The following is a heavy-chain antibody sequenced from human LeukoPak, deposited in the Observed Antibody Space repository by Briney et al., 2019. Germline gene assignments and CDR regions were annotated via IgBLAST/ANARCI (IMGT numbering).Heavy chain of an antibody. CDR2: IYTSGST. CDR1: GGSISSYY. J-gene: IGHJ3*02. Sequence: PSETLSLTCTVSGGSISSYYWSWIRQPAGKGLGWIGRIYTSGSTNYNPSLKSRVTMSVDTAKNHFSLNLSSVTAADTAVYYCARSDGYGLVGIWGQGTMVTVSS. V-gene: IGHV4-4*07. D-gene: IGHD3-10*01. CDR3: ARSDGYGLVGI.